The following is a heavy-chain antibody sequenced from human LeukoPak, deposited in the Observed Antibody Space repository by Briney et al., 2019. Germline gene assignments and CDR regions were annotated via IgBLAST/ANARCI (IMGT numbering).Heavy chain of an antibody. V-gene: IGHV4-38-2*01. CDR1: GYSVVSACY. CDR2: HYHAGNP. CDR3: AGHFDFDTSGYFDY. J-gene: IGHJ4*02. D-gene: IGHD3-22*01. Sequence: SETLSLTCAVSGYSVVSACYWGWIRQFPDKRLEWIGTHYHAGNPYYTPSLRSRVTISLDTSENTFSLRMSFVTAADTAVYYCAGHFDFDTSGYFDYWGQGTLVTVSS.